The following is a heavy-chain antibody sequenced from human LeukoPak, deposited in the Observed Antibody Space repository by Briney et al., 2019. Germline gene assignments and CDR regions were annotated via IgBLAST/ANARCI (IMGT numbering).Heavy chain of an antibody. Sequence: SETLSLTCTVSGGSISSYYWSWIRQPAGKGLEWIGRIYTSGSTNYNPSLKSRVTMSVDTSKNQFSLKLSSVTAADTAVYYCARSADILIGYYLYIDYWGQGTLVTVSS. D-gene: IGHD3-9*01. CDR2: IYTSGST. CDR3: ARSADILIGYYLYIDY. J-gene: IGHJ4*02. CDR1: GGSISSYY. V-gene: IGHV4-4*07.